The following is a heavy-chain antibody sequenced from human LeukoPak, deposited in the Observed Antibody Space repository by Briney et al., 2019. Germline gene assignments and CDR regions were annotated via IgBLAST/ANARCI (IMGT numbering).Heavy chain of an antibody. D-gene: IGHD5-12*01. CDR2: IIPILGIA. Sequence: SVKVPCKASGGTFSSYAISWVRQAPGQGLEWMGRIIPILGIANYAQKFQGRVTITADKSTSTAYMELSSLRSEDTAVYYCASGGYDSSWGQGTLVTVSS. V-gene: IGHV1-69*04. CDR3: ASGGYDSS. CDR1: GGTFSSYA. J-gene: IGHJ4*02.